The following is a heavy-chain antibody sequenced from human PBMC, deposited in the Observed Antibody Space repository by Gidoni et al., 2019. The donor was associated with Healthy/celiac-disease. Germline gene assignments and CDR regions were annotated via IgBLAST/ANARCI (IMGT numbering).Heavy chain of an antibody. Sequence: QVQLVQSGAEVKKPGASVKVSCKASGYTFTSYAMHWVRQAPGQRLEWMGWINAGNGNTKYSQKFQGRVTITRYTSASTAYMELSSLRSEDTAVYYCARLKWELPRVGWFDPWGQGTLVTVSS. CDR3: ARLKWELPRVGWFDP. J-gene: IGHJ5*02. V-gene: IGHV1-3*01. D-gene: IGHD1-26*01. CDR2: INAGNGNT. CDR1: GYTFTSYA.